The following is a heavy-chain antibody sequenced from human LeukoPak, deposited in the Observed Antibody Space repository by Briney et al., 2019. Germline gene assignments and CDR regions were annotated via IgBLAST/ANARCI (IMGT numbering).Heavy chain of an antibody. V-gene: IGHV1-2*02. J-gene: IGHJ4*02. CDR1: GYTFTGYY. D-gene: IGHD3-22*01. CDR3: ARQSISGSSLSYFDY. CDR2: INGNSGGT. Sequence: ASVKVSCKSSGYTFTGYYVHWVRQAPGQGLEWMGWINGNSGGTKYAQKFQGGVTMTRDTSISTAYMELSRVRSDDTAVYYCARQSISGSSLSYFDYWGQGTLVNVSS.